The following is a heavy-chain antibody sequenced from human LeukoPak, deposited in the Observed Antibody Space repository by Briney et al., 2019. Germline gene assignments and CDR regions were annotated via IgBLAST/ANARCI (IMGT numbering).Heavy chain of an antibody. CDR2: IIPIFGTA. V-gene: IGHV1-69*13. Sequence: SVTVSCTASGGTFSIYAISWVRQAPGQGQEWMGGIIPIFGTANYSQKFQCRVTITPHESTSTAYMELTSLRSEDTAVYYCARENLGLHDYWGQGTLVTVSS. J-gene: IGHJ4*02. D-gene: IGHD1-14*01. CDR1: GGTFSIYA. CDR3: ARENLGLHDY.